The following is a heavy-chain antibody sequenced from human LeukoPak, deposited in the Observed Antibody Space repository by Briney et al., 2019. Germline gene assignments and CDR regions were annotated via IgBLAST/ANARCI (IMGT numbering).Heavy chain of an antibody. V-gene: IGHV3-21*01. CDR2: ISSSSSYI. Sequence: GGSLRLSCAASGFTFSSYSMNWVRQAPGKGLEWVSSISSSSSYIYYADSVKGRFTISRDNAKQSLYLQMNSLRAEDTAVYYCARVMEMATDYWGQGTLVTVSS. J-gene: IGHJ4*02. CDR3: ARVMEMATDY. D-gene: IGHD5-24*01. CDR1: GFTFSSYS.